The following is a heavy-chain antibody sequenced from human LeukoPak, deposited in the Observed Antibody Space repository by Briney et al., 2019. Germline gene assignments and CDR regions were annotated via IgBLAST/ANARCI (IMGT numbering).Heavy chain of an antibody. CDR2: ISYDGSNK. V-gene: IGHV3-30*01. Sequence: GGSLSLSCALSGFTFSSYAALWLRQAPGKGLVCVAVISYDGSNKYYEDSVKGRFTISRDNSKNTLYLQMNSLRAEDAAVYYCARGPAPIVVVRAANFDYWGQGTLVTVSS. J-gene: IGHJ4*02. D-gene: IGHD2-2*01. CDR1: GFTFSSYA. CDR3: ARGPAPIVVVRAANFDY.